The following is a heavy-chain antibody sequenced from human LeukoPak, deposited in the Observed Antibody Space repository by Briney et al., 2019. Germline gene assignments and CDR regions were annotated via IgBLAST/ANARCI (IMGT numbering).Heavy chain of an antibody. CDR2: IYYSGRT. J-gene: IGHJ4*02. V-gene: IGHV4-39*07. Sequence: SETLSLTCTVSGGSISSSSYYWGWIRQPPGKGLEWIGSIYYSGRTYYNPSLKSRVTILGDTSQNQFSLKLSSVTAADTAVYYCARERLSGDFDYWGQGTLVTVSS. CDR1: GGSISSSSYY. D-gene: IGHD7-27*01. CDR3: ARERLSGDFDY.